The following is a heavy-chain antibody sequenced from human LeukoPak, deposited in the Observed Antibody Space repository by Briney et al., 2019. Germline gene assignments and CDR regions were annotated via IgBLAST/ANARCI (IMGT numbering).Heavy chain of an antibody. Sequence: GGSLRLSCAASGFTFTSSEMSWVRQAPGKGLEWVSYISSTGKTIYHADSVKGRFTISRDNAKNSLFLQMSSLRAEDTAVYYCARSWYPQYYFDYWGQGILVTVSS. CDR2: ISSTGKTI. D-gene: IGHD6-13*01. CDR3: ARSWYPQYYFDY. CDR1: GFTFTSSE. J-gene: IGHJ4*02. V-gene: IGHV3-48*03.